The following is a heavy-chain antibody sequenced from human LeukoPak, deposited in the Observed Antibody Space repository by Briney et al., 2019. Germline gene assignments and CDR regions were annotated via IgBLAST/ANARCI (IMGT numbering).Heavy chain of an antibody. V-gene: IGHV3-23*01. CDR1: GFTFSSYA. CDR2: ISGSGGST. Sequence: GGSLRLSCAASGFTFSSYAMSWVRQAPGKGLEWVSAISGSGGSTYYADSVKGRFTISRDNSKNTLYLQMNSLRAEDTAVYYCAKVPARYYYDSSGYYYWGQGTLVTVSS. CDR3: AKVPARYYYDSSGYYY. D-gene: IGHD3-22*01. J-gene: IGHJ4*02.